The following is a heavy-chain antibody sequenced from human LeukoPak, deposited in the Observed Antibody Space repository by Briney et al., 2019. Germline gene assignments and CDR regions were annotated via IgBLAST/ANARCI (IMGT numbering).Heavy chain of an antibody. D-gene: IGHD3-22*01. J-gene: IGHJ4*02. CDR1: GFTFSSYG. CDR3: AKERYYYDSSGYLY. Sequence: PGGSLRLSCAASGFTFSSYGMHWVRQAPGKGLEWVAFIRYDGSNKYYADSVKGRFTISRDNSKNTLYLQMNSLRAEDTAVYYCAKERYYYDSSGYLYWGQGTLVTVSS. V-gene: IGHV3-30*02. CDR2: IRYDGSNK.